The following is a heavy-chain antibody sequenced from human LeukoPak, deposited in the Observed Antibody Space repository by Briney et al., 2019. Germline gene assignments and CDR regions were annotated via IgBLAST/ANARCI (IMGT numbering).Heavy chain of an antibody. CDR3: AKDISGFGESNSPFGY. D-gene: IGHD3-10*01. Sequence: GGSLRLSCAASGFTFDDYAMHWVRQAPGKGLEWVSGISWNSGSIGYADSVKGRFTISRDNAKNSLYLQMNSLRAEDTALYYCAKDISGFGESNSPFGYWGQGTLVTVSS. J-gene: IGHJ4*02. V-gene: IGHV3-9*01. CDR2: ISWNSGSI. CDR1: GFTFDDYA.